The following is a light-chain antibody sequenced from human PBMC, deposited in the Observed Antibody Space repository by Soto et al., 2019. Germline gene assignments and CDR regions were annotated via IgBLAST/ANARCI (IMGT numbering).Light chain of an antibody. CDR3: QQFGSSPRT. J-gene: IGKJ1*01. CDR1: QSVSSTY. V-gene: IGKV3-20*01. CDR2: GAS. Sequence: VLTQSPGTLSLSPGERATLSCRASQSVSSTYLAWYQQKPGQAPRLLIYGASSRATGIPDRFSGSGSGTDFTLTISRLEPEDFAVYYCQQFGSSPRTFGQGTKVDIK.